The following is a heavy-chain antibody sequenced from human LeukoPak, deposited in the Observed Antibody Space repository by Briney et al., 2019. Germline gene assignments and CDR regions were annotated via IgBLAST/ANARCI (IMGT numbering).Heavy chain of an antibody. D-gene: IGHD2-2*01. V-gene: IGHV3-23*01. CDR2: IDYSGGDT. J-gene: IGHJ4*02. Sequence: GGSLRLSCTASGFTLSSYEMSWIRQAPGKGLEWVSSIDYSGGDTHYADSVKGRFTISRDNSKNTLYLQMNSLRAEDTAVYYCAKDRIVVVPAAILDYWGQGTLVTVSS. CDR1: GFTLSSYE. CDR3: AKDRIVVVPAAILDY.